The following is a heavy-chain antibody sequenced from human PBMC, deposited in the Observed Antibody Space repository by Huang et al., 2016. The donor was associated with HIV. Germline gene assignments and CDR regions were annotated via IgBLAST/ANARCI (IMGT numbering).Heavy chain of an antibody. CDR1: GVTFGSFG. CDR2: IRYDGNNY. V-gene: IGHV3-30*02. Sequence: QVQLVETGGGVVQPGGSLRLSCTASGVTFGSFGMHWVRPAPGKGLEWVAFIRYDGNNYYYADSVRGRFTISRDNSKDTLYLQMNRLRPDDSAVYYCAKDLTYTFGRHFDYWGRGTLVTVSS. J-gene: IGHJ4*02. CDR3: AKDLTYTFGRHFDY. D-gene: IGHD3-3*01.